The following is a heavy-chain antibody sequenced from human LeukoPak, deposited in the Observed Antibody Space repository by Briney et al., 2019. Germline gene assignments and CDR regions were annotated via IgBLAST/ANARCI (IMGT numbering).Heavy chain of an antibody. J-gene: IGHJ4*02. D-gene: IGHD1-26*01. V-gene: IGHV4-39*01. CDR1: GGSISSSSYY. CDR2: IYCSGST. CDR3: ASVMLGIVGATIGYFDY. Sequence: SETLSLTCTVSGGSISSSSYYWGWIRQPPGKGLEWIGSIYCSGSTYYNPSLKSRVTISVDTSKNQFSLKLSSVTAADTAVYYCASVMLGIVGATIGYFDYWGQGTLVTVSS.